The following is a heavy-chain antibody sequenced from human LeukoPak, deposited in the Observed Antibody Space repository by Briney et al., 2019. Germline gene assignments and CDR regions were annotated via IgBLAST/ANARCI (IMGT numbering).Heavy chain of an antibody. Sequence: GGSLRLSCAASGFTFSSYAMSWVRQAPGKGLEWVSSISSSSSYIYYADSVKGRFTISRDNSKNSLYLQMNSLRDEDTAVYYCAKARIAAAGTGAFDVWGQGTMVTVSS. CDR1: GFTFSSYA. CDR2: ISSSSSYI. D-gene: IGHD6-13*01. CDR3: AKARIAAAGTGAFDV. V-gene: IGHV3-21*04. J-gene: IGHJ3*01.